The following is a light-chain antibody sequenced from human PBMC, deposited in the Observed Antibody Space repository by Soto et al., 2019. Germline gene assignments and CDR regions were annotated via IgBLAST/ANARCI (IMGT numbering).Light chain of an antibody. J-gene: IGKJ1*01. CDR2: DAS. V-gene: IGKV3-11*01. Sequence: EIVLTHSPATLSLSPGERATLSCRASQSVSSYLAWYQQKPGLAPRLLIYDASNRATGIPARFSGSGSGTDFTLTISSLEPEDFAVYYCQQRSNWPWTFGQGTKVDIK. CDR1: QSVSSY. CDR3: QQRSNWPWT.